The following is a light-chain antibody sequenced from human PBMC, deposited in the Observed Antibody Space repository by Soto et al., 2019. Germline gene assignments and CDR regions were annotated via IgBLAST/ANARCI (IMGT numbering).Light chain of an antibody. J-gene: IGKJ1*01. Sequence: DIPMTQSPSSLSASVGDRVTITCRASQSISSYLNWYQQKPGKAPKLLIYAASSLQSGVPSRFSGSGSGTDFTLTINSLQPEDFATYYCQQSYSDPRTFGQGTKVEIK. CDR1: QSISSY. V-gene: IGKV1-39*01. CDR2: AAS. CDR3: QQSYSDPRT.